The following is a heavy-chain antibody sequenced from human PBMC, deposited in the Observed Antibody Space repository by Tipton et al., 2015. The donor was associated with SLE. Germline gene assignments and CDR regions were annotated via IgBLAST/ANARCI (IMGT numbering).Heavy chain of an antibody. CDR2: IKQDGSEK. Sequence: SLRLSCAASGFIFSNYWMSWVRQAPGKGLEWVANIKQDGSEKYYVDSVKGRFTISRDNSENMSFLQINSLRTEDTAVYYCAKGRSEYSYGYSLWRWGQGTLVTVSS. J-gene: IGHJ4*02. CDR3: AKGRSEYSYGYSLWR. V-gene: IGHV3-7*01. D-gene: IGHD3-10*01. CDR1: GFIFSNYW.